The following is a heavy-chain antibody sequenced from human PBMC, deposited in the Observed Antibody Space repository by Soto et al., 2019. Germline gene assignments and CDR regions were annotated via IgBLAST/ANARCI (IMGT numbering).Heavy chain of an antibody. CDR2: IIPIFGTA. CDR3: AAPASDTAMATAYFDY. V-gene: IGHV1-69*01. D-gene: IGHD5-18*01. Sequence: QVQLVQSGAEVKKPGSSVKVSCKASGGTFSSYAISWVRQAPGQGLEWMGGIIPIFGTANYAQKFQGRVTITADESTSTAYMELSSLRSEDTAVYYCAAPASDTAMATAYFDYRGQGTLVTVSS. J-gene: IGHJ4*02. CDR1: GGTFSSYA.